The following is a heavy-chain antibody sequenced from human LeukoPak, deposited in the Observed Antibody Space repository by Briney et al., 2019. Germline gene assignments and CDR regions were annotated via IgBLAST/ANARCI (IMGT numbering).Heavy chain of an antibody. CDR2: ISYDGSNK. CDR3: AKDLDVDTAMVFDY. D-gene: IGHD5-18*01. V-gene: IGHV3-30-3*01. CDR1: GFTFNSYA. Sequence: GGTLRFSCAASGFTFNSYAMHWDRQAQGTGREWVALISYDGSNKYYADSVKGRFTISRDNSKNTLYLQMNSLRAEDTAVYYCAKDLDVDTAMVFDYWGQGTLVTVSS. J-gene: IGHJ4*02.